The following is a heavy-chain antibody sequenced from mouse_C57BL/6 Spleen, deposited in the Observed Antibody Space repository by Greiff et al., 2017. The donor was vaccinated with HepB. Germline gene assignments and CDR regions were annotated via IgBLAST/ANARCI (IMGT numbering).Heavy chain of an antibody. Sequence: QVQLQQPGAELVKPGASVKLSCKASGYTFTSYWMHWVKQRPGQGLEWIGMIHPNSGSTNYNEKFKSKATLTVDKSSSTAYMQLSSLTAEDSAVYYCAGGVTALYYLDYWGQGTTLTVSS. V-gene: IGHV1-64*01. CDR2: IHPNSGST. CDR1: GYTFTSYW. CDR3: AGGVTALYYLDY. D-gene: IGHD2-2*01. J-gene: IGHJ2*01.